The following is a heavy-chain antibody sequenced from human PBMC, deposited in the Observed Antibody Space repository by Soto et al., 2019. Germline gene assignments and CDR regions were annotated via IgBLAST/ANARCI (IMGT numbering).Heavy chain of an antibody. D-gene: IGHD1-26*01. Sequence: PGGSLRLSCAASGFTFSSYGMHWVRQAPGKGLEWVTVISYDGSNKYYADSVKGRFTISRDNSKNTLYLQMNSLRAEDTAVYYCARTPLLWGQGTLVTVSS. J-gene: IGHJ4*02. CDR3: ARTPLL. CDR2: ISYDGSNK. CDR1: GFTFSSYG. V-gene: IGHV3-30*03.